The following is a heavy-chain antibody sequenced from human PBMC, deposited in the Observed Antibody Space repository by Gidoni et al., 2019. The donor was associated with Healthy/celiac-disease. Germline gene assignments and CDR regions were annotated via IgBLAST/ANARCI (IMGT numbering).Heavy chain of an antibody. Sequence: EVQLLASGGGLVPPGGSLRLSCAASGFTFSSYAMSWARQAPGKGLEWVSAISSSGGRTDYADSVKGRFTISRDNSKNTLYLQMNSLRAEDTAVYYSVRGYCSSTSCTFDYWGQGTLVTVSS. CDR1: GFTFSSYA. V-gene: IGHV3-23*01. D-gene: IGHD2-2*01. CDR2: ISSSGGRT. J-gene: IGHJ4*02. CDR3: VRGYCSSTSCTFDY.